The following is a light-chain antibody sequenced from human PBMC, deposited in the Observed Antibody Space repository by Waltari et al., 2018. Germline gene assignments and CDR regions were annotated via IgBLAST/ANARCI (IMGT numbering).Light chain of an antibody. J-gene: IGKJ1*01. CDR3: QQYYATPRT. Sequence: DIVMTQSPDSLAVSLGERATINCKSSQSVFYSSNNRYYLGWYQHKPGQPPKLLIYWAPTRESGVPDRFSGSGSGTDFTLAISSLQAEDVAVYYCQQYYATPRTFGQGTKVEIK. CDR1: QSVFYSSNNRYY. CDR2: WAP. V-gene: IGKV4-1*01.